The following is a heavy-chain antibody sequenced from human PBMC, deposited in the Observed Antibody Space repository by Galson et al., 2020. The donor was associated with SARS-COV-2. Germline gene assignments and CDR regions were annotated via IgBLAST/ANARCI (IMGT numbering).Heavy chain of an antibody. Sequence: SETLFLTCTVSSGSISNYYWSWIRQSPGKGLEWIGNIYHSGSTNYNHSLKSRVTISVDPSRNQFSLKLRSVTAADTAVYYCARHWGSSNPDPPGYWGQGTLVTVSS. J-gene: IGHJ4*02. CDR1: SGSISNYY. V-gene: IGHV4-59*08. CDR3: ARHWGSSNPDPPGY. D-gene: IGHD6-13*01. CDR2: IYHSGST.